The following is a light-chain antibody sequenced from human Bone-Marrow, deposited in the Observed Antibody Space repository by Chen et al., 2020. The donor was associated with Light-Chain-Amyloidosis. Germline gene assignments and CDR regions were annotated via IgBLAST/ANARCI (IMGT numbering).Light chain of an antibody. CDR3: QQYYSTPPMYT. J-gene: IGKJ2*01. CDR1: QSVLYSSNNKNY. CDR2: WAS. Sequence: DIVMTQSPDSLAVSLGERATINCKSSQSVLYSSNNKNYLAWYQQKPGQPPKLLIYWASTRESGVPDRFSGSGSGKDFPLTISSLQAEDVAVYYCQQYYSTPPMYTFGPGTKLEIK. V-gene: IGKV4-1*01.